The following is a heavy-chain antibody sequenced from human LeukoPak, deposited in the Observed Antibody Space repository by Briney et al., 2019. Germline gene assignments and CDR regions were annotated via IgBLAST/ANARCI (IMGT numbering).Heavy chain of an antibody. D-gene: IGHD6-19*01. CDR3: ARDHSNTSGRNLFFDY. CDR1: GYIFNKYG. CDR2: ISCYNGDT. J-gene: IGHJ4*02. V-gene: IGHV1-18*01. Sequence: ASVKLSCKASGYIFNKYGVSWVRQAPGQGLEWLAWISCYNGDTNYAQKFQGRVTVTTDTSTSTVFMELRNLNTDDTAVYYCARDHSNTSGRNLFFDYWGQGTLVTVSS.